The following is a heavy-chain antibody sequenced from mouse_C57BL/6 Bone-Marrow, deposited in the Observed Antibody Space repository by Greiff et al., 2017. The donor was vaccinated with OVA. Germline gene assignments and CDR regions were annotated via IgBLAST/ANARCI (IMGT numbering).Heavy chain of an antibody. CDR2: IDPSDSYT. V-gene: IGHV1-50*01. CDR1: GYTFTSYW. J-gene: IGHJ3*01. CDR3: ARRGGYGYDGVLFAY. Sequence: VQLQQPGAELVKPGASVKLSCKASGYTFTSYWMQWVKQRPGQGLEWIGEIDPSDSYTNYNQKFKGKATLTVDTSSSTAYMQLSSLTSEDSAVYYCARRGGYGYDGVLFAYWGQGTLVTVSA. D-gene: IGHD2-2*01.